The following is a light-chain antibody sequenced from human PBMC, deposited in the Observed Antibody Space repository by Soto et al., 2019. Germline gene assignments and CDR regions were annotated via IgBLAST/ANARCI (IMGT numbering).Light chain of an antibody. V-gene: IGKV3-15*01. CDR3: QQYYKLPWT. CDR1: QSVSSN. CDR2: GAS. Sequence: EIMMTQSPATLSVSPGERATLSCRASQSVSSNLAWYQQKPGQAPRLLVYGASTRATGIPGRFSGSGSGTEFTLTISSLQSEDFAVYCCQQYYKLPWTFGQGTKVEIK. J-gene: IGKJ1*01.